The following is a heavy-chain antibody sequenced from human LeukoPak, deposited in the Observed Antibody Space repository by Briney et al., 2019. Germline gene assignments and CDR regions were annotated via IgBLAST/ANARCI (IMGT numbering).Heavy chain of an antibody. CDR1: GFTVSSNY. D-gene: IGHD2-15*01. CDR2: IYSGGDT. CDR3: ARGADLYCSGGSCSYYFDY. V-gene: IGHV3-66*01. Sequence: GGSLRLSCAASGFTVSSNYMGWVRQAPGKGLEWVSVIYSGGDTYYADSVKGRFTISRDNSKNMIYLEMSSLKAEDTAVYYCARGADLYCSGGSCSYYFDYWGQGTLVTVSS. J-gene: IGHJ4*02.